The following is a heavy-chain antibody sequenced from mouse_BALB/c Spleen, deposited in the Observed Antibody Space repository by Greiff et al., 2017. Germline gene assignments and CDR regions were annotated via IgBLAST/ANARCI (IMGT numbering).Heavy chain of an antibody. Sequence: VQLQQSGAELAKPGASVKMSCKASGYTFTSYWMHWVKQRPGQGLEWIGYINPSTGYTEYNQKFKDKATLTADTSSNTAYLQLSSLTSEDTAVYYCARGLRQDFDYWGQGTTLTVSS. V-gene: IGHV1-7*01. CDR2: INPSTGYT. D-gene: IGHD2-2*01. CDR1: GYTFTSYW. J-gene: IGHJ2*01. CDR3: ARGLRQDFDY.